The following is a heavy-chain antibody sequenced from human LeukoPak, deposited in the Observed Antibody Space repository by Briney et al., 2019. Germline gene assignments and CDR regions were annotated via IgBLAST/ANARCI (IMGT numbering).Heavy chain of an antibody. CDR3: TTDPYGDSFDAFDI. V-gene: IGHV3-15*01. Sequence: GGSLRLSCAASGFTFSNAWMSWVRQAPGKGLEWVGRIKSKTDGGTTDYAAPVKGRFTISRGDSKNTLYLQMNSLKTEDTAVYYCTTDPYGDSFDAFDIWGQGTMVTVSS. CDR1: GFTFSNAW. J-gene: IGHJ3*02. D-gene: IGHD4-17*01. CDR2: IKSKTDGGTT.